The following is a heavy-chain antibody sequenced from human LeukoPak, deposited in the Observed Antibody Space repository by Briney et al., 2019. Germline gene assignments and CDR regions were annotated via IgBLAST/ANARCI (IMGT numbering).Heavy chain of an antibody. CDR3: AKDINDLSPYYDSSGYYNY. D-gene: IGHD3-22*01. CDR2: ISGSGGST. V-gene: IGHV3-23*01. CDR1: RFTFSSYA. Sequence: PGGSLRLSCAASRFTFSSYAMSWVRQAPGKGLEWVSAISGSGGSTYYADSVKGRFTISRDNSKNTLYLQMNSLRAEDTAVYYCAKDINDLSPYYDSSGYYNYWGQGTLVTVSS. J-gene: IGHJ4*02.